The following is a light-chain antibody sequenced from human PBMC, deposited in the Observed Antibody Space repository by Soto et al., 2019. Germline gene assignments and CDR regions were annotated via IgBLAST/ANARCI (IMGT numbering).Light chain of an antibody. J-gene: IGKJ3*01. CDR1: QSVSRD. CDR2: GTS. Sequence: EIVMTQSPATLSVSPGERATLSCRASQSVSRDLSWYQQKPGQAPRLLIYGTSTRATGIPARFSGSGSGTEFTLTISSLQSEDSAGYYCHLYTNWQPRFTFGPGTKVASK. V-gene: IGKV3D-15*01. CDR3: HLYTNWQPRFT.